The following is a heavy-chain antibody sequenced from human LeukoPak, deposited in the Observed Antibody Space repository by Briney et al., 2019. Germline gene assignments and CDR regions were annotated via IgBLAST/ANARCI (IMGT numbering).Heavy chain of an antibody. V-gene: IGHV1-2*02. CDR1: GYTFTGYY. J-gene: IGHJ5*02. CDR2: INPNSGGT. D-gene: IGHD4-17*01. CDR3: ARGWGYGDYAYNWFDP. Sequence: ASVKVSCKASGYTFTGYYMHWVRQAPGQGLEWMGWINPNSGGTNYAQKFQGRVTMTRDTSISTAYMELSTLRSDDTAVYYCARGWGYGDYAYNWFDPWGQGTLVTVSS.